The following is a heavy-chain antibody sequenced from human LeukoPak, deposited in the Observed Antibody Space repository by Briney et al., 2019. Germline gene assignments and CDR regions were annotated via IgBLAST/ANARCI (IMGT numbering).Heavy chain of an antibody. D-gene: IGHD6-19*01. CDR2: INPNNGGT. CDR1: GYTFTGYY. CDR3: ARAMTKRIAVARNAGVDY. Sequence: ASVKVSCKASGYTFTGYYMHWVRQAPGQGLEWMGRINPNNGGTNYAQKFQGRVTMTRDTSISTAYMELSRLRSDDTAVYYCARAMTKRIAVARNAGVDYWGQGTLVTVSS. J-gene: IGHJ4*02. V-gene: IGHV1-2*06.